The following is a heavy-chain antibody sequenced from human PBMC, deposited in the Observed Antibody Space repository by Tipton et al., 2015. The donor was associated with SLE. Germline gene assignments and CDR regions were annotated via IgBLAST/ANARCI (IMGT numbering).Heavy chain of an antibody. CDR3: ARGEQLAHFDY. D-gene: IGHD6-13*01. J-gene: IGHJ4*02. Sequence: TLSLTCTVSGGSISSGGYYWSWIRQHPGKGLEWIGYIYYSGSTYYNPSLKSRVTISVDTSKNQFSLKLSSVTAADTAVYYCARGEQLAHFDYWGQGTLATVSS. CDR2: IYYSGST. CDR1: GGSISSGGYY. V-gene: IGHV4-31*03.